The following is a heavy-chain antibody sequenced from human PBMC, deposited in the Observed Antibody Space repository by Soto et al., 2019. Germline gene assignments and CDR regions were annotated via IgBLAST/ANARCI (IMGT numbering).Heavy chain of an antibody. CDR2: VHYSGST. V-gene: IGHV4-39*01. D-gene: IGHD3-22*01. J-gene: IGHJ4*02. CDR1: GCSFRSNIYY. Sequence: PSETLSLTCFVSGCSFRSNIYYWGWIRQPPGKGLEWIATVHYSGSTYYTPSLKSRVTISADTSKNQFSLRLNSVTAAVTAVYYCARQHYYDSSGYYTWNWGQGTLVTVS. CDR3: ARQHYYDSSGYYTWN.